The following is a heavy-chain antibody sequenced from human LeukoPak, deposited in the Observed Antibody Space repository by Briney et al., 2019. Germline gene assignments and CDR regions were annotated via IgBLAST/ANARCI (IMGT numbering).Heavy chain of an antibody. CDR3: ASRTQYCSGGSCSDY. D-gene: IGHD2-15*01. CDR1: GFTFSDYY. V-gene: IGHV3-11*01. Sequence: PGGSLRLSRAASGFTFSDYYMSWIRQAPGKGLEWVSYISSSGSTIYYADSVKGRFTISRDNAKNSLYLQMNSLRAEDTAVYYCASRTQYCSGGSCSDYWGQGTLVTVSS. J-gene: IGHJ4*02. CDR2: ISSSGSTI.